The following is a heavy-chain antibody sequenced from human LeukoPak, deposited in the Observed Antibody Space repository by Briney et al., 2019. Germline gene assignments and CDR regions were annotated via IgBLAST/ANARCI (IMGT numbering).Heavy chain of an antibody. J-gene: IGHJ4*02. D-gene: IGHD3-3*01. CDR3: ATYYYTETYTYFDH. CDR2: INHSGST. CDR1: GGSFSGYY. V-gene: IGHV4-34*01. Sequence: SETLSLTCAVYGGSFSGYYWSWIRQPPGKGLEWMGEINHSGSTDYNPSLKSRVTISVDTYKNQFSLRLSSVTAADTAVYYCATYYYTETYTYFDHWGQGTLVTVSS.